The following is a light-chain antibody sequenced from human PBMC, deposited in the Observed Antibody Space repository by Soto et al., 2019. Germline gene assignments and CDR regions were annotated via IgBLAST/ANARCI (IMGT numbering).Light chain of an antibody. J-gene: IGLJ1*01. CDR1: SSDVGPDNL. Sequence: QSVLSQPASVPGSPGQSITISSTGHSSDVGPDNLVAWYQQLPHKVPELLIHEGNKRPSGVSIRVSGPRSGNTAYLTISGLQADGDADYLCYSYAGSSTYGFGTGTKVTVL. CDR3: YSYAGSSTYG. CDR2: EGN. V-gene: IGLV2-23*01.